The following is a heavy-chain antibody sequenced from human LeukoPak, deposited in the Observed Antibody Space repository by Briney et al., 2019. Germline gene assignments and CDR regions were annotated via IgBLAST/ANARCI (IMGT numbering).Heavy chain of an antibody. CDR3: ASSYYYDSSGYFPLDY. CDR1: GYTFTSYG. D-gene: IGHD3-22*01. CDR2: ISAYNGNT. Sequence: GASVKVSCKASGYTFTSYGISWVRQAPGQGLEWMGWISAYNGNTNYAQKLQGRVTMTTDTSTSTAYMELRSLRSDDTAVYYCASSYYYDSSGYFPLDYWGQGTLVTVSS. J-gene: IGHJ4*02. V-gene: IGHV1-18*01.